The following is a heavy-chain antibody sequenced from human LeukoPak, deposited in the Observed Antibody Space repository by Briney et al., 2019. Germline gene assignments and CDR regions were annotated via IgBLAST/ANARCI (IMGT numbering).Heavy chain of an antibody. CDR1: GGSISSYF. Sequence: SETLSLTCTVSGGSISSYFWIWIRQPPGKGLEWIGYIYYSGNTNSNPSLKSRVTISLDTSKNQFSLKLSSVTAADTAVYYCARGGNLRLTVAGLFDYWGQGTLVTVSS. V-gene: IGHV4-59*01. CDR3: ARGGNLRLTVAGLFDY. D-gene: IGHD6-19*01. J-gene: IGHJ4*02. CDR2: IYYSGNT.